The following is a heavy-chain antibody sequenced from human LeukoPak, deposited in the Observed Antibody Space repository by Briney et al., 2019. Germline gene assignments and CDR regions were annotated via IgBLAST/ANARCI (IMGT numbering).Heavy chain of an antibody. CDR1: GVSFSGYY. D-gene: IGHD4-11*01. J-gene: IGHJ6*03. CDR2: INHSGST. CDR3: ARGNSNSYYYYYMDV. V-gene: IGHV4-34*01. Sequence: SETLSLTCAVYGVSFSGYYWSWIRQPPGKGLEWIGEINHSGSTNYNPSLKSRVTISVDTSKNQFSLKLSSVTAADTAVYYCARGNSNSYYYYYMDVWGKGTTVTVSS.